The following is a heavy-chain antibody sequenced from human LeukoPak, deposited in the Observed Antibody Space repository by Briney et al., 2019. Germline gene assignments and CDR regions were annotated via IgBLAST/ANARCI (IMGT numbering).Heavy chain of an antibody. V-gene: IGHV3-48*01. CDR2: IGTSSTTI. Sequence: GGSLRLSCAASGFTFSSYTMNWVRQPPGKGLEWVSNIGTSSTTIYYADSVKGRFTISRDNSKNTLYLQMNGLKTEDTAVYYCAREGSIVARTDYWGQGALVIVSS. J-gene: IGHJ4*02. CDR1: GFTFSSYT. CDR3: AREGSIVARTDY. D-gene: IGHD3-16*02.